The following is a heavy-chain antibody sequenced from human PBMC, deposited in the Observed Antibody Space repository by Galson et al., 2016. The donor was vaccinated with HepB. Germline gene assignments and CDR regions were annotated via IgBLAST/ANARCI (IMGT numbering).Heavy chain of an antibody. CDR1: GDSVSSNTAG. Sequence: CAISGDSVSSNTAGWNWVRQSPSGGLEWLGRTYYRSKWYHDYGVSVRGRITISPDTSKNLFSLELTSVTPEDTAVYYCSTYSTGSWDSWGQGTLVTVSS. D-gene: IGHD2-21*01. V-gene: IGHV6-1*01. J-gene: IGHJ4*02. CDR2: TYYRSKWYH. CDR3: STYSTGSWDS.